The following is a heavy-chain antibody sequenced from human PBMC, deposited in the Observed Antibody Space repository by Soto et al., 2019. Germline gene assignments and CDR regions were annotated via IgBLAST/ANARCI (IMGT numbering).Heavy chain of an antibody. CDR1: GFTFSSYG. Sequence: QVQLVESGGGVVQPGRSLRLSCAASGFTFSSYGMHWDRQAPGKGLEWVAVIWYDGSNKYYADSVKGRFTISRDNSKNTLYLQMNSLRAEDTAVYYCARVQYYDILTGYYGIDYWGQGTLVTVSS. J-gene: IGHJ4*02. CDR2: IWYDGSNK. V-gene: IGHV3-33*01. CDR3: ARVQYYDILTGYYGIDY. D-gene: IGHD3-9*01.